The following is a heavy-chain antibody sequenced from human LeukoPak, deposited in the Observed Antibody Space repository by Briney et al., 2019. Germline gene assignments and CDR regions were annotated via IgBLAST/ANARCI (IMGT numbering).Heavy chain of an antibody. CDR2: LSWNSGSI. CDR1: GFTFDDYA. D-gene: IGHD3-22*01. V-gene: IGHV3-9*01. Sequence: GGSLRLSCAASGFTFDDYAMHWVRQPPGKGLEWVSGLSWNSGSIGYADSVKGRFTISRDNAKNTLNLQMNSLRAEDTAVYYCARDLGQYYDTSDNWFDPWGQGTLVTVSS. CDR3: ARDLGQYYDTSDNWFDP. J-gene: IGHJ5*02.